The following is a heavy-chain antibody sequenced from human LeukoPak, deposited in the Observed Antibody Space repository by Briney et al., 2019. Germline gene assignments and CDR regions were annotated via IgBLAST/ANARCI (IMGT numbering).Heavy chain of an antibody. J-gene: IGHJ5*02. D-gene: IGHD5-24*01. CDR3: ARDLTDRDGYNSNWFDP. CDR2: IIPIFGTA. CDR1: GGTFSSYA. Sequence: SVKVSCKASGGTFSSYAISWVRQAPGQGLEWMGRIIPIFGTANYAQKFQGRVTITTDESTSTAYMELSSLRSEDMAVYYCARDLTDRDGYNSNWFDPWGQGTLVTVSS. V-gene: IGHV1-69*05.